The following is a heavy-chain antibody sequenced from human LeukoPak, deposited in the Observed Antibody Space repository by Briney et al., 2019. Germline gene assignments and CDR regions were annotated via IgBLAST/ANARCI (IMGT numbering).Heavy chain of an antibody. CDR2: IYPGDSDT. D-gene: IGHD2-2*01. CDR1: GYTFTSYW. J-gene: IGHJ4*02. V-gene: IGHV5-51*01. Sequence: KVSCKASGYTFTSYWIGWVRQMPGKGLEWMGIIYPGDSDTRYSPSFQGQVTTSADKSISTAYLQWSSLKASDTAMYYCARRVNCSSTSCSMDYWGQGTLVTVSS. CDR3: ARRVNCSSTSCSMDY.